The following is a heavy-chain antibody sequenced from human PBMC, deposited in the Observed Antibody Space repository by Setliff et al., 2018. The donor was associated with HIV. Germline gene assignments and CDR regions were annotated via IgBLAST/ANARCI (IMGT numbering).Heavy chain of an antibody. CDR1: GYTFTDYY. J-gene: IGHJ4*02. CDR2: VDPEDGET. V-gene: IGHV1-69-2*01. CDR3: AGSILTGYYTFGADY. D-gene: IGHD3-9*01. Sequence: ASVKVSCKASGYTFTDYYMHWVQQAPGEGLEWMGRVDPEDGETIYAEKFQGRVTITADESTTTAYMELSSLRSEDTALYYCAGSILTGYYTFGADYWGQGTLVTVSS.